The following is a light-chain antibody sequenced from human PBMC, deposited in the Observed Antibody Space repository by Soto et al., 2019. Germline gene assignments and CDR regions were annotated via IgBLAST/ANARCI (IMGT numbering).Light chain of an antibody. Sequence: QSVLTQPPSASGSPGQSLTISCTGTSSDVGGYNYVSWYQQHPGKAPKLMIYEVTKRPSGVPDRFSGSKSGNTASLTGSGLQAEDEADYYCSSYAGSKTLFGGGTKLTVL. CDR3: SSYAGSKTL. V-gene: IGLV2-8*01. CDR2: EVT. CDR1: SSDVGGYNY. J-gene: IGLJ2*01.